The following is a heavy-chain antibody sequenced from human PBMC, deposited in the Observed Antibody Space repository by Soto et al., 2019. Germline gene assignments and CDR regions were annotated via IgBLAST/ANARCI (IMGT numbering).Heavy chain of an antibody. CDR1: GFTFSSYW. V-gene: IGHV3-30*18. CDR2: ISYDGSNK. D-gene: IGHD6-19*01. CDR3: AKDLGRGSGWYYFDY. J-gene: IGHJ4*02. Sequence: GGSLRLSCAASGFTFSSYWMHWVRQAPGKGLEWVAVISYDGSNKYYADSVKGRFTISRDNSKNTLYLQMNSLRAEDTAVYYCAKDLGRGSGWYYFDYWGQGTLVTVS.